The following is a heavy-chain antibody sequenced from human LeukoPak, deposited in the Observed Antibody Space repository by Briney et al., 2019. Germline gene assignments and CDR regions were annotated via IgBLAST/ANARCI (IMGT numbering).Heavy chain of an antibody. CDR2: IYTSGST. V-gene: IGHV4-4*07. J-gene: IGHJ6*03. Sequence: WETLSLTCTVSGDSISSYYWRWIRQPAGKGLEWIGLIYTSGSTKYNPSLKSRVTMSGDTSKHQFSLKLTSVTAADTAVYYCARISYGSGSSYYYYYMDVWDKGTTVTISS. CDR3: ARISYGSGSSYYYYYMDV. D-gene: IGHD3-10*01. CDR1: GDSISSYY.